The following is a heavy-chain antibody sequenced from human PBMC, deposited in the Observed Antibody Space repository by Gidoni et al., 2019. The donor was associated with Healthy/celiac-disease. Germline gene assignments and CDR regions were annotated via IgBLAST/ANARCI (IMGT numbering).Heavy chain of an antibody. D-gene: IGHD1-26*01. J-gene: IGHJ4*02. CDR2: ISSSSSYI. CDR3: AVSVGATTTYFDY. CDR1: GFTFRSYS. V-gene: IGHV3-21*01. Sequence: VELVGSGGWLVQPGGALRLSSAASGFTFRSYSMNWVRQAPGKGLEWVSSISSSSSYIYYADSVKGRFTISRDNAKNSLYLQMNSLRAEDTAVYYCAVSVGATTTYFDYWGQGTLVTVSS.